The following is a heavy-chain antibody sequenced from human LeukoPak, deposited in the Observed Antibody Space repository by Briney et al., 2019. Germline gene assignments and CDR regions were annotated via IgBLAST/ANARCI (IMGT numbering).Heavy chain of an antibody. Sequence: GASVKVSCKASGYTFTGYYMHWVRQAPGQGLEWMGRINPNSGGTNYAQEFQGRVTMTRDTSISTAYMELSRLRSDDTAVYYCARGPANVDTAMVAPFDYWGQGTLVTVSS. J-gene: IGHJ4*02. CDR1: GYTFTGYY. D-gene: IGHD5-18*01. CDR3: ARGPANVDTAMVAPFDY. CDR2: INPNSGGT. V-gene: IGHV1-2*06.